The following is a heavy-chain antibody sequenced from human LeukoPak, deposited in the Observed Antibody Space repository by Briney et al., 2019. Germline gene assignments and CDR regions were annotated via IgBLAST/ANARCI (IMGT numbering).Heavy chain of an antibody. Sequence: PGGSLRLSCAASGFTFSSYWMHWVHQAPGKGLVWVSRINSDGSSTSYADSVKGRFTISRDNAKNTLYLQMNSLRAEDTAVYYCASADRQQLNHYWGQGTLVTVSS. V-gene: IGHV3-74*01. D-gene: IGHD6-13*01. J-gene: IGHJ4*02. CDR1: GFTFSSYW. CDR2: INSDGSST. CDR3: ASADRQQLNHY.